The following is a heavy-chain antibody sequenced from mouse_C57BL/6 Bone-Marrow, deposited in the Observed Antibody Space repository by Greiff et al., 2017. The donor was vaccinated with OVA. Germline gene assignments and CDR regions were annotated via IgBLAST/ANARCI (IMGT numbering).Heavy chain of an antibody. V-gene: IGHV1-15*01. J-gene: IGHJ3*01. Sequence: VQLKESGAELVRPGASVTLSCKASGYTFTDYEMHWVKQTPVHGLEWIGAIDPETGGTAYNQKFKGKAILTADKSSSTAYMELRSLTSEDSAVYYCTWVAYWGQGTLVTVSA. CDR3: TWVAY. CDR2: IDPETGGT. CDR1: GYTFTDYE.